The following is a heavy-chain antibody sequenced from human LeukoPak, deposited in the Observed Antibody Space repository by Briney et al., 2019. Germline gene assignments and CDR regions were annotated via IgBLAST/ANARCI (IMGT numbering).Heavy chain of an antibody. CDR2: IYYSGST. CDR1: GGSISSYY. Sequence: SETLSLTCTVSGGSISSYYWSWIRQLPGKGLEWIGYIYYSGSTNYNPSLKSRVTISVDTSKNQFSLKLSSVTAADTAVYYCARFTQAAVDYWGQGTLVTVSS. CDR3: ARFTQAAVDY. V-gene: IGHV4-59*01. D-gene: IGHD2-15*01. J-gene: IGHJ4*02.